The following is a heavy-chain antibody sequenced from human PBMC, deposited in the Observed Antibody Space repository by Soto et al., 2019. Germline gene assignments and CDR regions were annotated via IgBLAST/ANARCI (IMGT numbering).Heavy chain of an antibody. Sequence: TLSLSCAVSGGSISSGGYSWSWIRQPPGKGLEWIGYIYHSGSTYYNPSLKSRVTISVDTSKNQFSLELNSVTAADTAVYYCARDLWGYCGTDCYPLDVWGQGTTVTVSS. CDR3: ARDLWGYCGTDCYPLDV. V-gene: IGHV4-30-2*01. J-gene: IGHJ6*02. D-gene: IGHD2-21*02. CDR1: GGSISSGGYS. CDR2: IYHSGST.